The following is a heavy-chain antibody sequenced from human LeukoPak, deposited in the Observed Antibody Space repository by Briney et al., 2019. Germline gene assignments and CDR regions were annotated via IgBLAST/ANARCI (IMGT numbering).Heavy chain of an antibody. CDR1: GGSISSSSYY. J-gene: IGHJ4*02. D-gene: IGHD3-16*02. Sequence: SETLSLTCTVSGGSISSSSYYWGWIRQPPGKGLEWIGSIYYSGSPYYNPSLKSRVTISVDTSKKQFSLKLSSVTAADTAVYYCARLRRGDYVWGSYRRYYFDYWGQGTLVTVSS. V-gene: IGHV4-39*01. CDR3: ARLRRGDYVWGSYRRYYFDY. CDR2: IYYSGSP.